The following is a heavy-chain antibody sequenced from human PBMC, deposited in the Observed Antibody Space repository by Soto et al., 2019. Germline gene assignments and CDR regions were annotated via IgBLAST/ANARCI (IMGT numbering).Heavy chain of an antibody. CDR2: ISSSGGTT. CDR3: ARWEVVTRLDY. CDR1: GFTFSTSE. J-gene: IGHJ4*02. Sequence: PGGSLRLSCAACGFTFSTSEMSWVRQAPGKGLEWISHISSSGGTTYYADSVKGRFTISRDNANHSLFLQMNSLRVADTAVYYCARWEVVTRLDYWGQGTLVTVSS. V-gene: IGHV3-48*03. D-gene: IGHD3-22*01.